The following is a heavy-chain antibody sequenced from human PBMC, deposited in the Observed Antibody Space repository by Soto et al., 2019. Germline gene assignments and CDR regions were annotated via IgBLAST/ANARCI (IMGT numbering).Heavy chain of an antibody. Sequence: GGSLRLSCAASGFTFSSYGMHWVRQAPGKGLEWVAVIWYDGSNKYYADSVKGRFTISRDNSKNTLYLQMNSLRAEDTAVYYCARIFYSYYYYMDVWGKGTTVTVSS. CDR1: GFTFSSYG. V-gene: IGHV3-33*01. D-gene: IGHD2-15*01. CDR2: IWYDGSNK. CDR3: ARIFYSYYYYMDV. J-gene: IGHJ6*03.